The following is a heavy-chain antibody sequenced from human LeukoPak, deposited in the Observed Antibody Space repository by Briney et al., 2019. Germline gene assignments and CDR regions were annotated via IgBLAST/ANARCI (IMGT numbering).Heavy chain of an antibody. V-gene: IGHV3-23*01. CDR2: ISDSGSDT. D-gene: IGHD3-22*01. CDR1: GFTFDSYA. CDR3: AKGYYGNYFDY. J-gene: IGHJ4*02. Sequence: GGSLRLSCAASGFTFDSYAMNWVRPAPGKGLEWLAVISDSGSDTYYADSVKGRFTISRDNSKNTLYVQMNSLRAEDTAVYYCAKGYYGNYFDYWGQGTLVTVSS.